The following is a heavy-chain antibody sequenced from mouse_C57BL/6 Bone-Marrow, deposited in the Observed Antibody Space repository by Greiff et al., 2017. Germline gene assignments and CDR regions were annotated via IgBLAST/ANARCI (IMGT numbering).Heavy chain of an antibody. J-gene: IGHJ4*01. CDR2: IYPRSGNT. CDR3: ARSYPSTEDYYAMDY. Sequence: VQLQQSGAELARPGASVKLSCKASGYTFTSYGISWVKQRTGQGLEWIGEIYPRSGNTYYNEKFQGKATLTADKSSSTAYMELRSLTSEDSAVYFCARSYPSTEDYYAMDYWGQGTSVTVSS. V-gene: IGHV1-81*01. CDR1: GYTFTSYG.